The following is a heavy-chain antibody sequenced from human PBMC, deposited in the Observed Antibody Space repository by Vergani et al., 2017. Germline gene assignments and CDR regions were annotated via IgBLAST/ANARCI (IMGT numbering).Heavy chain of an antibody. V-gene: IGHV3-21*01. D-gene: IGHD6-13*01. CDR1: GFTFSSYS. CDR2: ISSSSSYI. Sequence: EVQLVESGGGLVKPGGSLRLSCAASGFTFSSYSMNWVRQAPGKGLEWVSSISSSSSYIYYADSVKGRFTISRDNAKNSLYLQMNSLRAEDTAVYYCARDSSSWYEGQNXFDPWGQGTLVTVSS. J-gene: IGHJ5*02. CDR3: ARDSSSWYEGQNXFDP.